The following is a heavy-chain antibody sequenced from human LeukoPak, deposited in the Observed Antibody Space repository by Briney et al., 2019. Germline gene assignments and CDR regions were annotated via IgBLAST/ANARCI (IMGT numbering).Heavy chain of an antibody. CDR1: GFTFSRSN. Sequence: PGGSLRLSCAASGFTFSRSNMNWVRQAPGKGLEWVSYISSSSSTIYYADSVKGRFTVSRDNAKNSLYLQMNSLRAEDTAVYYCARDRYYYDSSGSYFDYWGQGTLVTVSS. J-gene: IGHJ4*02. V-gene: IGHV3-48*01. CDR2: ISSSSSTI. D-gene: IGHD3-22*01. CDR3: ARDRYYYDSSGSYFDY.